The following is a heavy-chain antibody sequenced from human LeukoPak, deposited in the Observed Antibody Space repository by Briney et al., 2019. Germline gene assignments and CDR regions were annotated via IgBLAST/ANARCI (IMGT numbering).Heavy chain of an antibody. CDR1: GFSFNNAW. Sequence: GGSLRLSCAASGFSFNNAWMNWVRQAPGKGLEWVGRIKSKADDGTTDYAAHVKGRFTILRDDSKNTLYLQMNSLKTEDTAVYYCTSWYYYDSSGYFYDGFDIWGQGTMVTVSS. V-gene: IGHV3-15*01. D-gene: IGHD3-22*01. CDR3: TSWYYYDSSGYFYDGFDI. CDR2: IKSKADDGTT. J-gene: IGHJ3*02.